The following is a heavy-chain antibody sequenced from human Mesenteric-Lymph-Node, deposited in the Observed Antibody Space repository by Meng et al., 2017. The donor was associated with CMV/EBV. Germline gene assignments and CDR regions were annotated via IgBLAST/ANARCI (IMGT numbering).Heavy chain of an antibody. CDR3: TRMSMSRGANDF. CDR1: GFTFSSYD. Sequence: GGSLRLSCAASGFTFSSYDMSWIRQAPGKGLEWVSYISSSGTTIYYADSVKGRFTISRDNAKNSLYLQMNSLSAEDTAVYYCTRMSMSRGANDFWGQGTLVTVSS. D-gene: IGHD3-10*01. J-gene: IGHJ4*02. CDR2: ISSSGTTI. V-gene: IGHV3-11*04.